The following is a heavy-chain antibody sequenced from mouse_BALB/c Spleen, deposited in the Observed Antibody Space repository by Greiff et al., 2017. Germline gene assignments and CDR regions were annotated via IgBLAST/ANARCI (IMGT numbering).Heavy chain of an antibody. J-gene: IGHJ3*01. CDR3: AREEYDNYFAY. Sequence: QVQLQQSGAELVRPGTSVKVSCKASGYAFTNYLIEWVKQRPGQGLEWIGVINPGSGGTNYNEKFKGKATLTADKSSSTAYMQLSSLTSDDSAVYFCAREEYDNYFAYWGQGTLVTVSA. V-gene: IGHV1-54*03. CDR1: GYAFTNYL. CDR2: INPGSGGT. D-gene: IGHD2-1*01.